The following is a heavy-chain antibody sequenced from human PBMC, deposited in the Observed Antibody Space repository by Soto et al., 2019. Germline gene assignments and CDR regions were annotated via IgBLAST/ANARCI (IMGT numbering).Heavy chain of an antibody. Sequence: QVQLVQSGAEVKKPGSSVKVSCEVSGGTFTNDAISWVRQAPGQGPEWMGGIMPLFGTPNYAQSFRYRLTITADESSSTVYMELRSLTPEDTAMDFCAKARGESPMVQEDFFAYWCQGTLVSVAS. J-gene: IGHJ4*02. V-gene: IGHV1-69*01. CDR2: IMPLFGTP. D-gene: IGHD1-1*01. CDR3: AKARGESPMVQEDFFAY. CDR1: GGTFTNDA.